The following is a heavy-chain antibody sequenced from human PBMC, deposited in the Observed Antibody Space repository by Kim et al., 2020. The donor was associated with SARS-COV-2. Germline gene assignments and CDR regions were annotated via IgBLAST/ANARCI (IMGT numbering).Heavy chain of an antibody. D-gene: IGHD6-6*01. CDR1: GGSFSGYY. J-gene: IGHJ4*02. CDR2: INHSGST. CDR3: ARGVATTLKYSSSGLVPYYFDY. V-gene: IGHV4-34*01. Sequence: SETLSLTCAVYGGSFSGYYWSWIRQPPGKGLEWIGEINHSGSTNYNPSLKSRVTISVDTSKNQFSLKLSSVTAADTAVYYCARGVATTLKYSSSGLVPYYFDYWGQGTLVTVSS.